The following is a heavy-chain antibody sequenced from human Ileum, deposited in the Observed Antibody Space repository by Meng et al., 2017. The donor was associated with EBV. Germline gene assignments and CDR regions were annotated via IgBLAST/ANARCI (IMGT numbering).Heavy chain of an antibody. CDR2: IKSKSDGGTT. CDR1: GFTFSNSW. D-gene: IGHD3-10*01. V-gene: IGHV3-15*01. CDR3: TDQIYYG. Sequence: EVELGGAGGGLVKPGGFLRLSCAASGFTFSNSWMSWVRQAPGKGLEWVGRIKSKSDGGTTDYAAPVKGRFSISRDDSTNTLFLQMNSLQTEDTAVYYCTDQIYYGRGQGTMVTVSS. J-gene: IGHJ3*01.